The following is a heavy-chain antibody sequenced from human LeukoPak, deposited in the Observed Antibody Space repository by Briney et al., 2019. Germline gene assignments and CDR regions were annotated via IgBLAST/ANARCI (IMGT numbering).Heavy chain of an antibody. J-gene: IGHJ2*01. CDR3: ARAYAGVVRVYWYFDL. V-gene: IGHV4-61*02. CDR1: GGSISSGSYY. D-gene: IGHD4-23*01. CDR2: IYTSGST. Sequence: SETLSLTCTVSGGSISSGSYYWSWIRQPAGKGLEWIGRIYTSGSTNYNPSLKSRVTISVDTSKNQFSLKLSSVTAADTAVYYCARAYAGVVRVYWYFDLWGRGTLVTVSS.